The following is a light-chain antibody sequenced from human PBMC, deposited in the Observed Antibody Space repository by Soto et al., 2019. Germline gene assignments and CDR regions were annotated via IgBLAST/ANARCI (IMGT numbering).Light chain of an antibody. Sequence: QSALTQTPSASGSRGQSVTISCTGTSSDVGAYDSVSWYQHHPGKAPKALIYEVSKRPSGVPDRFSGSKSGNTASLTVSGLQAEDEAEYYCSSYTNINTRACVFGTGTKVTVL. V-gene: IGLV2-8*01. CDR2: EVS. CDR1: SSDVGAYDS. J-gene: IGLJ1*01. CDR3: SSYTNINTRACV.